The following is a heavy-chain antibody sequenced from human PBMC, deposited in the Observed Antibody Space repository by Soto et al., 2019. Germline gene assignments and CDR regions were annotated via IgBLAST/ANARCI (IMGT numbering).Heavy chain of an antibody. J-gene: IGHJ5*02. CDR2: IIPIFGTA. D-gene: IGHD4-17*01. V-gene: IGHV1-69*01. Sequence: QVQLVQSGAEVKKPGSSVKVSCKASGGTFSSYAISWVRQAPGQGLEWMGGIIPIFGTANYAQKFQGRVTITADEYTSTGDMELSSLRSEDTAVYYCARALPHDYGDYGWFDPCGQGTLVTVSS. CDR3: ARALPHDYGDYGWFDP. CDR1: GGTFSSYA.